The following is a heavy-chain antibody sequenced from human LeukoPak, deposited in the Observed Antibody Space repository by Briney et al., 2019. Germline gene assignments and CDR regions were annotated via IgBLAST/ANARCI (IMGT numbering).Heavy chain of an antibody. J-gene: IGHJ3*02. V-gene: IGHV4-34*01. Sequence: SETLSLTCAVYGGSFSGFYWSWIRQPPGKGLEWIGEINHSGSTNYNPSLKSRVTISVDTSKNQFSLKLSSVTAADTAVYYCAGPSRGSYGRRDDAFDIWGQGTMATVSS. CDR1: GGSFSGFY. CDR3: AGPSRGSYGRRDDAFDI. CDR2: INHSGST. D-gene: IGHD1-26*01.